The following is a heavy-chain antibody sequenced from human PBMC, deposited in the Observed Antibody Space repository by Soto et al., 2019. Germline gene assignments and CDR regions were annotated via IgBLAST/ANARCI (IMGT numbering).Heavy chain of an antibody. CDR3: ARLFTVTTAFDI. CDR1: GFTFSSYS. Sequence: PGGSLRLSCAASGFTFSSYSMNWVRQAPGKGLEWVSSISSSSSYIYYADSVKGRFTISRDNAKNSLYLQMNSLRAEDTAVYYCARLFTVTTAFDIWGQGTVVTVSS. V-gene: IGHV3-21*01. D-gene: IGHD4-17*01. J-gene: IGHJ3*02. CDR2: ISSSSSYI.